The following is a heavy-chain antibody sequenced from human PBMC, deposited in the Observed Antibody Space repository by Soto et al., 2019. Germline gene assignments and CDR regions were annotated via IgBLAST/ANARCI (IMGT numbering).Heavy chain of an antibody. Sequence: GGSLRLSCAASGFTFSSYGMHWVRQAPGKGLEWVAVISYDGSNKYYADSVKGRFTISRDNSKNTLYLQMNSLRAEDTAVYYCAKDRPESYGSGSYVYGMDVWGQGTTVTVSS. CDR2: ISYDGSNK. V-gene: IGHV3-30*18. J-gene: IGHJ6*02. CDR1: GFTFSSYG. D-gene: IGHD3-10*01. CDR3: AKDRPESYGSGSYVYGMDV.